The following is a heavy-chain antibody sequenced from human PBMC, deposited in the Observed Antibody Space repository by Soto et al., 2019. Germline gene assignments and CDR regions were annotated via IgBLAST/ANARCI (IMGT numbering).Heavy chain of an antibody. CDR3: AREVNTVIMPGDTEDYSGLDV. J-gene: IGHJ6*02. V-gene: IGHV1-46*01. CDR1: GYVFSSSF. Sequence: ASVKVSCKASGYVFSSSFVHWIRQAPGQGLEWMAMINPTVGSTSYAHNFQGRIAVTRDTSTATVYLDLSSLRSADSAIYYCAREVNTVIMPGDTEDYSGLDVWGQGTTVTVSS. D-gene: IGHD2-21*02. CDR2: INPTVGST.